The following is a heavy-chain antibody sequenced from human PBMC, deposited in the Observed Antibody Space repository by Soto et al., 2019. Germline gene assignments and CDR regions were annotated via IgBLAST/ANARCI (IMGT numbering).Heavy chain of an antibody. CDR2: ISAYNGNT. CDR1: GYTFTSYG. J-gene: IGHJ6*02. Sequence: ASVKVSCKASGYTFTSYGISWVRQAPGQGLEWMGWISAYNGNTNYAQKLQGRVTMTTDTSTSTAYMELRSLRFDDTAVYYCARASNPVLRYFDWSPQYGMDVWGQGTTVTVSS. V-gene: IGHV1-18*01. D-gene: IGHD3-9*01. CDR3: ARASNPVLRYFDWSPQYGMDV.